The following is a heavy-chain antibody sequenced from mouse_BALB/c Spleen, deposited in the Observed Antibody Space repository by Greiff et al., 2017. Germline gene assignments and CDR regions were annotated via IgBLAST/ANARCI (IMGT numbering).Heavy chain of an antibody. D-gene: IGHD2-4*01. CDR3: TRNPFYYDYDEEYYYAMDY. Sequence: EVKLMESGGGLVQPGGSLKLSCAVSGFTFSSYGMSWVRQTPDKRLELVAIINSNGGSTYYPDSVKGRFTISRDNAKNTLYLQMSSLKSEDTAMYYCTRNPFYYDYDEEYYYAMDYWGQGTSVTVSS. J-gene: IGHJ4*01. CDR2: INSNGGST. CDR1: GFTFSSYG. V-gene: IGHV5-6-3*01.